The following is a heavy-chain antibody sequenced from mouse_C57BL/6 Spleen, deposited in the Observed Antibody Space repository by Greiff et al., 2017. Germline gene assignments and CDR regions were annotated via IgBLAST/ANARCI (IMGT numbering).Heavy chain of an antibody. D-gene: IGHD2-5*01. Sequence: EVHLVESGGGLVQPGGSMKLSCVASGFTFSNYWMNWVRQSPEKGLEWVAQIRLKSDNYATHYAESVKGRFTISRDDSKSSVYLQMNNLRAEDTGIYYCTGAYYSTAAYWGQGTLVTVSA. V-gene: IGHV6-3*01. CDR3: TGAYYSTAAY. CDR1: GFTFSNYW. CDR2: IRLKSDNYAT. J-gene: IGHJ3*01.